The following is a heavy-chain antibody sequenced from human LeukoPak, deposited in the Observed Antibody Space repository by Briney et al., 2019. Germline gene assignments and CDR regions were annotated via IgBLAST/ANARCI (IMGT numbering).Heavy chain of an antibody. CDR1: GGSFSGYY. J-gene: IGHJ5*02. V-gene: IGHV4-34*01. D-gene: IGHD2-2*01. Sequence: SETLSLTCAVYGGSFSGYYWSWIRQPPGKGLEWIGEINHSGSTNYNPSLKSRVTISVDTSKNQFSLKLSSVTAADTAVYYCARVGCSSTSCYNWFDPWGRGTLVTVSS. CDR3: ARVGCSSTSCYNWFDP. CDR2: INHSGST.